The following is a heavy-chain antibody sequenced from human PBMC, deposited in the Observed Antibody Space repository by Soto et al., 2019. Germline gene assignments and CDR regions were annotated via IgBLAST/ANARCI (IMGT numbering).Heavy chain of an antibody. CDR1: GFILSGYN. J-gene: IGHJ6*02. V-gene: IGHV3-21*01. Sequence: GGSLRLSCAASGFILSGYNMKWVRQAPGKGLEWVSSISSTSDYIYYADSVKGRFTISRDNAKNSLYLQMNSLRVEDTAVYYCARDHLPHTEYDFWSGSGAVGMDVWGQGTTVTVSS. D-gene: IGHD3-3*01. CDR3: ARDHLPHTEYDFWSGSGAVGMDV. CDR2: ISSTSDYI.